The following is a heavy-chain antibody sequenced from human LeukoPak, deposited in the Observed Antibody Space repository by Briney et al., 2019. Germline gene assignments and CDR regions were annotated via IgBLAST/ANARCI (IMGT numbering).Heavy chain of an antibody. CDR1: GYTFTSYD. Sequence: ASVKVSCKASGYTFTSYDINWVRQAPGKGLEWMGGFDPEDGETIYAQKFQGRVTMTEDTSTDTAYMELSSLRSEDTAVYYCATLGRRDGYNHGVYYYYYMDVWGKGTTVTVSS. J-gene: IGHJ6*03. CDR2: FDPEDGET. D-gene: IGHD5-24*01. CDR3: ATLGRRDGYNHGVYYYYYMDV. V-gene: IGHV1-24*01.